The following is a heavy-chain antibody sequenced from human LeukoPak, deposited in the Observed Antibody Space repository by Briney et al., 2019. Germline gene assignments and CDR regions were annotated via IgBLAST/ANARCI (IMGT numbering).Heavy chain of an antibody. CDR2: ISSNGGRT. V-gene: IGHV3-64D*06. CDR1: GFTFSSYA. D-gene: IGHD5-18*01. J-gene: IGHJ4*02. CDR3: VKDGYSYGTGYFDY. Sequence: GGSLILSCSASGFTFSSYAMHWVHQAPGKGLEYVSVISSNGGRTYYADSVKGRFTISRDNSKNTLYLQMSSLRAEDTAVYYCVKDGYSYGTGYFDYWGQGTLVTVSS.